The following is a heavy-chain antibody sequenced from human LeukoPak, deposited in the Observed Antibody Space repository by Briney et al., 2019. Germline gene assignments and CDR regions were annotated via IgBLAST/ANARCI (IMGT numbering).Heavy chain of an antibody. J-gene: IGHJ4*02. CDR2: IRYDGSNK. D-gene: IGHD3-22*01. CDR3: AKEISLVVIAYDY. V-gene: IGHV3-30*02. CDR1: GFTFSSYG. Sequence: GGSLRLSCAASGFTFSSYGMHWVRQAPGKGLEWVAFIRYDGSNKYYADSVKGRFTISRDNSKNTLYLQMNSLRAEDTAVYYCAKEISLVVIAYDYWGQGTLVTVSS.